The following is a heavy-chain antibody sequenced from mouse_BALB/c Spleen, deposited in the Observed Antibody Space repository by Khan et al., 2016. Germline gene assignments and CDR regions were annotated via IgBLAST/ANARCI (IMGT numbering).Heavy chain of an antibody. D-gene: IGHD2-4*01. CDR3: ARSPYDYDGGFAY. Sequence: QVQLQQSGAELARPGASVKMSCKASGYTFTSYTMHWVKQRPGQGLEWIGYIDPSCDYTNYNQKFKDRATLTADKSSTTAYMQLSSLTSEDSAVYYCARSPYDYDGGFAYWGQGTLVTVSA. V-gene: IGHV1-4*01. J-gene: IGHJ3*01. CDR1: GYTFTSYT. CDR2: IDPSCDYT.